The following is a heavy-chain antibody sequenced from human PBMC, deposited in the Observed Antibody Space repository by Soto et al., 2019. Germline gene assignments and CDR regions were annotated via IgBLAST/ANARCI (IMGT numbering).Heavy chain of an antibody. CDR3: ARSGKAAAGTRGAYNWFDP. CDR2: MNPNSGNT. D-gene: IGHD6-13*01. J-gene: IGHJ5*02. V-gene: IGHV1-8*01. CDR1: GYTFTSYD. Sequence: QVQLVQSGAEVKKPGASVKVSCKASGYTFTSYDINWVRQATGQGLEWMGWMNPNSGNTGYAQKFQGRVTMTRNTSISTAYMELSSLRSEDTAVYYCARSGKAAAGTRGAYNWFDPWGQGTLVTVSS.